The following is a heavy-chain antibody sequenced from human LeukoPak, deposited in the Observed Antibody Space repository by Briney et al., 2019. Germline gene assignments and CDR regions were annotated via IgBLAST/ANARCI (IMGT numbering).Heavy chain of an antibody. D-gene: IGHD6-13*01. CDR2: IYYSGST. CDR1: GGSISSSSYY. V-gene: IGHV4-39*07. CDR3: ASQSNEYGSSWTLFTD. J-gene: IGHJ4*02. Sequence: SETLSLTCTVSGGSISSSSYYWGWIRQPPGKGLEWIGSIYYSGSTYYNPSLKSRVTISVDTSKNQFSLKLSSVTAADTAVYYCASQSNEYGSSWTLFTDWGQGTLVTVSS.